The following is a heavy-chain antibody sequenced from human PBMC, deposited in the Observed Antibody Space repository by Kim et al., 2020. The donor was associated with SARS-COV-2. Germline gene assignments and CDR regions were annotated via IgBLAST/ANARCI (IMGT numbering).Heavy chain of an antibody. CDR1: GYSFTSYW. CDR2: IYPGDSDT. D-gene: IGHD3-10*01. V-gene: IGHV5-51*01. CDR3: ARRSHYYGSGSYYYYYGMDV. Sequence: GESLKISCKGSGYSFTSYWIGWVRQMPGKGLEWMGIIYPGDSDTRYSPSFQGQVTISADKSISTAYLQWSSLKASDTAMYYCARRSHYYGSGSYYYYYGMDVRGQGTKVTVSS. J-gene: IGHJ6*01.